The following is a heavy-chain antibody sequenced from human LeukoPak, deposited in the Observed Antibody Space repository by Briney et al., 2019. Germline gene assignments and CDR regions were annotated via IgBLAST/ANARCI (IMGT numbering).Heavy chain of an antibody. CDR3: AKDCSSTSCPPSDY. D-gene: IGHD2-2*01. V-gene: IGHV3-23*01. CDR2: ISVTGGST. J-gene: IGHJ4*02. CDR1: GFTFSSYA. Sequence: GGSLRLSCAASGFTFSSYAMSWVRQAPGKGLEWVSAISVTGGSTYYADSVKGRFTISRDNSKNTLYLQMNSLRAEDTAVYYCAKDCSSTSCPPSDYWGRGTLVTVSS.